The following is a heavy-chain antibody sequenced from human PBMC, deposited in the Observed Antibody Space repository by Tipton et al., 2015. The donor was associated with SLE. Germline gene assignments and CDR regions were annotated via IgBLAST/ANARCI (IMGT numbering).Heavy chain of an antibody. J-gene: IGHJ3*02. CDR1: GFTLSSSQ. V-gene: IGHV3-48*03. CDR3: ARETASGAFDI. Sequence: SLRLSCAASGFTLSSSQMNWVRQAPGKGLEWLSYISHSDGTKYYADFLKGRFTISRDNAKNSLYLQMNSLSADDTAVYYCARETASGAFDIWGLGTMVTVSS. CDR2: ISHSDGTK. D-gene: IGHD3-10*01.